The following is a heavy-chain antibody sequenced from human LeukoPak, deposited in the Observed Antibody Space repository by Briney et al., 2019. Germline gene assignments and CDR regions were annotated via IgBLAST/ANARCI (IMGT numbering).Heavy chain of an antibody. D-gene: IGHD3-16*02. V-gene: IGHV4-59*01. CDR3: ARGTYYDYVWGSYRYTLDY. Sequence: SETLSLTCTVSGGSISSYYWSWIRQPPGKGREGIGYIYYSGSTNYNPSLKSRVTISVDTSKNQFSLKLSSVTAADTAVYYCARGTYYDYVWGSYRYTLDYWGQGTLVTVSS. CDR2: IYYSGST. J-gene: IGHJ4*02. CDR1: GGSISSYY.